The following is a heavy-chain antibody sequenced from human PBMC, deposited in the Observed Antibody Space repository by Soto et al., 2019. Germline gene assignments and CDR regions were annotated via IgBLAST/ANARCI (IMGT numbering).Heavy chain of an antibody. CDR2: IVVGSGNT. V-gene: IGHV1-58*01. CDR3: AAARTYYYDSSGYYLDYFDY. CDR1: GFTFTSSA. J-gene: IGHJ4*02. D-gene: IGHD3-22*01. Sequence: SVKVSCKASGFTFTSSAVQWVRQARGQRLEWIGWIVVGSGNTNYAQKFQERVTITRDMSTSTAYMELSSLRSEDTAVYYCAAARTYYYDSSGYYLDYFDYWGQGTLVTVSS.